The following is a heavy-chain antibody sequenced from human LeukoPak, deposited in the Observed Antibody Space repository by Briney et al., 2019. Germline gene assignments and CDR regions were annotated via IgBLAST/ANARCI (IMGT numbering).Heavy chain of an antibody. CDR2: IYHSGST. Sequence: SETLSLTCSVSAYSISSGYYWGWIRQPPGKGLEWIGNIYHSGSTYYNPSFKSRVTISVDTSKNQFSLWLNSVTAADTAIYYCVRETGVGVLRSSVYYFDYWGQGTLVTVSS. J-gene: IGHJ4*02. V-gene: IGHV4-38-2*02. CDR3: VRETGVGVLRSSVYYFDY. CDR1: AYSISSGYY. D-gene: IGHD1-26*01.